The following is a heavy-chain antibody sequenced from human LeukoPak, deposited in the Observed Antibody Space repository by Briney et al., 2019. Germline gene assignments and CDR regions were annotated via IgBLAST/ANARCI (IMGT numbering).Heavy chain of an antibody. J-gene: IGHJ4*02. CDR2: ISSSGSTV. D-gene: IGHD5-12*01. V-gene: IGHV3-11*04. Sequence: PGGSLRLSCAASGFTFSDYYMNWIRQAPGKGLEWVSYISSSGSTVYYADSVKGRFTISRDNAKNSLYLQMNSLRAEDTAVYYCARDRGDSGYDYYDYWGQGTLVTVSS. CDR3: ARDRGDSGYDYYDY. CDR1: GFTFSDYY.